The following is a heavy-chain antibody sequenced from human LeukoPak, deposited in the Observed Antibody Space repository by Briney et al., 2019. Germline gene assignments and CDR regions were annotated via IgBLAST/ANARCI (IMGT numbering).Heavy chain of an antibody. J-gene: IGHJ5*02. CDR3: ARDSGWYPRVGWFDP. CDR2: ISSSGSTI. Sequence: GGSLRLSCAASGITFSDYYMSWIRQAPGKGLEWVSYISSSGSTIYYADSVKGRFTISRDNAKNSLYLQMNSLRAEDTAVYYCARDSGWYPRVGWFDPWGQGTLVTVSS. V-gene: IGHV3-11*04. D-gene: IGHD6-19*01. CDR1: GITFSDYY.